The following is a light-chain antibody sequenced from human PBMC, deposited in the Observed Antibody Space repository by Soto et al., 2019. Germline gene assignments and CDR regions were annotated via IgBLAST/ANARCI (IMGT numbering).Light chain of an antibody. J-gene: IGKJ4*01. CDR2: GAS. CDR1: QSVSSSY. Sequence: DIVLTQSPGTLSLSPGERATLSCRASQSVSSSYLAWYQQKPGQAPRLLIYGASIRATGIPDRFSGSGSGTDFTLTISRLEPEDFAVYYGQQYGSSPLTFGGGTKVEIK. V-gene: IGKV3-20*01. CDR3: QQYGSSPLT.